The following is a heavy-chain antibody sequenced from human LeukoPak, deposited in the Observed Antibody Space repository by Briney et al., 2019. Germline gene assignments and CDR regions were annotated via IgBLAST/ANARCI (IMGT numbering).Heavy chain of an antibody. J-gene: IGHJ3*02. CDR2: ISSSSSYI. Sequence: GGSLRLFCAASGFTFSSYSMNWVRQAPGKGLEWVSSISSSSSYIYYADSVKGRFTISRNNAKNSLYLQMNSLRAEDTAVYYCARVVPAAYDAFDIWGQGTMVTVSS. V-gene: IGHV3-21*01. CDR3: ARVVPAAYDAFDI. D-gene: IGHD2-2*01. CDR1: GFTFSSYS.